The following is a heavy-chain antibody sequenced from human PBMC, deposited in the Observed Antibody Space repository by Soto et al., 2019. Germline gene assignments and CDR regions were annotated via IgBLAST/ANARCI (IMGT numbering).Heavy chain of an antibody. V-gene: IGHV1-69*13. CDR3: ASNGYSYGYYYFDY. J-gene: IGHJ4*02. D-gene: IGHD5-18*01. CDR2: IIPIFGTA. Sequence: SVKVSCKASGGTFSSYAISWVRQAPGQGLEWMGGIIPIFGTANYAQKFQGRVAITADESTSTAYMELSSLRSEDTAVYYCASNGYSYGYYYFDYWGQGTLVTVSS. CDR1: GGTFSSYA.